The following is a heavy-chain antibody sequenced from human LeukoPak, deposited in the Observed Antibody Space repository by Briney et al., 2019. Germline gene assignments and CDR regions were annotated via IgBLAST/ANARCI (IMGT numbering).Heavy chain of an antibody. Sequence: ASVKVSCRASGYTFTDYYVHWVRHAPGQGLEWMGRINPNTGTTNYAQKFQGRVTMTRDTSISTAYMELSRLRSDDTAVYYCASRGEAFDIWGQGTMVTVSS. CDR2: INPNTGTT. J-gene: IGHJ3*02. V-gene: IGHV1-2*06. CDR3: ASRGEAFDI. D-gene: IGHD3-16*01. CDR1: GYTFTDYY.